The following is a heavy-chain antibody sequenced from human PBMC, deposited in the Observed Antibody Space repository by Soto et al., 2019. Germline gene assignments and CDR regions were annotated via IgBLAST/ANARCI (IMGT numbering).Heavy chain of an antibody. J-gene: IGHJ4*02. D-gene: IGHD3-9*01. CDR3: ARHAYDSLTGYECAY. CDR1: GGSISSYY. CDR2: IYYSGST. V-gene: IGHV4-59*08. Sequence: SLTCTVSGGSISSYYWSWIRQPPGKGLEWIGYIYYSGSTNYNPSLKSRVTISVDASKNQFSLKLSSVTAADTAVYYCARHAYDSLTGYECAYWGQGTLVTVSS.